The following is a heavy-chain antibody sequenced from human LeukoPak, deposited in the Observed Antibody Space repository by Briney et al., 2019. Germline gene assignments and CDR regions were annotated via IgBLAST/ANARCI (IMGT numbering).Heavy chain of an antibody. CDR3: ATDLKKGDSGCFDY. Sequence: SVKVSCKASGYTFTSSALNWVRQAPGQGLEWMGWINTNTGNPTYAQGFTGRFVFSLDTSVSTAYLHISSLEAEDTAIYYCATDLKKGDSGCFDYWGQGTLVTVSS. J-gene: IGHJ4*02. CDR2: INTNTGNP. D-gene: IGHD6-19*01. CDR1: GYTFTSSA. V-gene: IGHV7-4-1*02.